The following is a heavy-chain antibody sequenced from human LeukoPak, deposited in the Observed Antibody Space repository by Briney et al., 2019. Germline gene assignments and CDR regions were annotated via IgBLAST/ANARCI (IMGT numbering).Heavy chain of an antibody. CDR2: ISAYNGNT. J-gene: IGHJ6*01. CDR1: GYTFTSYG. CDR3: ARCHSSWYYPFQSSYYGMDV. Sequence: ASVTVSCKASGYTFTSYGISWVRQAPGQGLEWMGWISAYNGNTNCEQKLQGRVTMTTDTSTSTAYMELRSLRSDDTAVYYCARCHSSWYYPFQSSYYGMDVWRQGTTVSVSS. D-gene: IGHD6-13*01. V-gene: IGHV1-18*01.